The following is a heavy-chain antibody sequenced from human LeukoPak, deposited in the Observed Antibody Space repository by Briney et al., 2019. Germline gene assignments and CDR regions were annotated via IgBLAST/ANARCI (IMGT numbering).Heavy chain of an antibody. V-gene: IGHV3-74*01. CDR1: SFTFNKYW. J-gene: IGHJ4*02. D-gene: IGHD6-13*01. Sequence: GGSLRLSCAASSFTFNKYWFHWVRQAPGKGLDWVSRIDTNGRTTDYADSVKGRFTISRDNAKNTLFLEMNSLRAEDTAVYYCARDLAGADDYWGQGTLVTVSS. CDR3: ARDLAGADDY. CDR2: IDTNGRTT.